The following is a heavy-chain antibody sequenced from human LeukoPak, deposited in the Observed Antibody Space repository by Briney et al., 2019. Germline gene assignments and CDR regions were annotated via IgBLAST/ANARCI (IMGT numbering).Heavy chain of an antibody. J-gene: IGHJ4*01. Sequence: ASVKVSCKASGYTFTSYGISWVRQAPGQRLEWMGWINAGNGNTKYSQKFQGRVTTTRDTSASTAYMELSSLRSEDTAVYYCARDARYSSDYWGQGTLVTVSS. D-gene: IGHD5-18*01. V-gene: IGHV1-3*01. CDR2: INAGNGNT. CDR1: GYTFTSYG. CDR3: ARDARYSSDY.